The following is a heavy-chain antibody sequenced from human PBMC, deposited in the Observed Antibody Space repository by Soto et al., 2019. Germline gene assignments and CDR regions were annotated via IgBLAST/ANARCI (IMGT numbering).Heavy chain of an antibody. V-gene: IGHV1-8*01. Sequence: ASVKVSCKASGYIFTSNGLNWLRQSGGQGLEWMGRMHPDSGYSEFAPMFQGRVTLTRDTSISTAYMELSGLMSDDTAVYYCARGSLLGVAANVQYYYYIDVWGQGTTVTVS. CDR2: MHPDSGYS. J-gene: IGHJ6*02. CDR1: GYIFTSNG. CDR3: ARGSLLGVAANVQYYYYIDV. D-gene: IGHD3-16*01.